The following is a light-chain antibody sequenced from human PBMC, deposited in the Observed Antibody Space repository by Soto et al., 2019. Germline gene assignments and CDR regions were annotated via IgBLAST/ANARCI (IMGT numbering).Light chain of an antibody. CDR1: QSVSSN. CDR3: LQYNNWPGT. Sequence: EIVMTQSPATLSVSPGERATLSCRASQSVSSNLAWYQQKPGQAPRLLIYGASTRATGIPARFSGSGSGTDLKLTVSGLQSEDFAVYYCLQYNNWPGTFGQGTMVEIK. J-gene: IGKJ1*01. CDR2: GAS. V-gene: IGKV3-15*01.